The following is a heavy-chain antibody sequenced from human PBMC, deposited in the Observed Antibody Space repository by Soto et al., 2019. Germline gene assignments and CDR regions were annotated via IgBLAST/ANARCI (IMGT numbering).Heavy chain of an antibody. V-gene: IGHV3-66*01. Sequence: EVQLVESGGGLVQPGGSLRLSCAASGFTVSSNYMSWVRQAPGKGLEWVSVIYSGGSTYYADSVKGRFTISRDNSKNKLYLQMNSLRAEDTAVYYCARAPEKASITMIGVDWYFDLWGRGTLVTVSS. J-gene: IGHJ2*01. D-gene: IGHD3-22*01. CDR3: ARAPEKASITMIGVDWYFDL. CDR1: GFTVSSNY. CDR2: IYSGGST.